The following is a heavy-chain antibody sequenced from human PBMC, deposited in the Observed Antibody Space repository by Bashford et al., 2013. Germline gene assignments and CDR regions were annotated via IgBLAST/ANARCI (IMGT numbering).Heavy chain of an antibody. V-gene: IGHV3-23*01. D-gene: IGHD6-19*01. J-gene: IGHJ4*02. Sequence: VRQAPGKGLEWVSSISGSDDYTYYADSVKGRFTISRDNSKNTLDLQMNSLRVEDTAVYYCAKDRYSTGRYYFDSWGQGTLVTVSS. CDR2: ISGSDDYT. CDR3: AKDRYSTGRYYFDS.